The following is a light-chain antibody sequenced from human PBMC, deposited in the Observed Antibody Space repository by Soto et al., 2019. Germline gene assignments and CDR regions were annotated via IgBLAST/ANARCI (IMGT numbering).Light chain of an antibody. CDR1: QSISSGY. V-gene: IGKV3-20*01. CDR3: QRYGTSLTWT. Sequence: EIVLTQSPGTLSLSPWERATLSCRASQSISSGYLAWYQQKPGQAPRLLIYGASSRATGIPDRFSGSGSETDFTLTISRLEPEDFAVYYCQRYGTSLTWTFGQGTKVDIK. J-gene: IGKJ1*01. CDR2: GAS.